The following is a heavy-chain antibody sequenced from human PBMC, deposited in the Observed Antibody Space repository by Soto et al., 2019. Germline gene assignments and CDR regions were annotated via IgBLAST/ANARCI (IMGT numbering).Heavy chain of an antibody. Sequence: SETLSLTCTVSGGSISSGGYYWSWIRQHPGKGLEWIGYIYYSGSTYYNPSLKSRVTISVDTSKNQFSLKLSSVTAADTAVYYCARTAYCGGDCYSAAFDIWGQGTMVTVSS. CDR3: ARTAYCGGDCYSAAFDI. V-gene: IGHV4-31*03. CDR1: GGSISSGGYY. CDR2: IYYSGST. J-gene: IGHJ3*02. D-gene: IGHD2-21*01.